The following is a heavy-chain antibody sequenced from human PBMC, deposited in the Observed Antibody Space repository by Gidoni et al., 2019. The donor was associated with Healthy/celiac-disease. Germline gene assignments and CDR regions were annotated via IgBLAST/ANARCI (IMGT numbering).Heavy chain of an antibody. V-gene: IGHV3-33*01. J-gene: IGHJ6*02. D-gene: IGHD4-17*01. CDR1: GFTFSSSG. CDR2: IWYDGSNK. CDR3: ARDFRTVTTLGMDV. Sequence: VQLVESGGGAVQPGRALRLSCAAAGFTFSSSGMHWVRQAPGKGLEGCAFIWYDGSNKYYADSVKGRFTISRDNSKNTLDLQMNSLRAEVTAVYYCARDFRTVTTLGMDVWGQGTTVTVSS.